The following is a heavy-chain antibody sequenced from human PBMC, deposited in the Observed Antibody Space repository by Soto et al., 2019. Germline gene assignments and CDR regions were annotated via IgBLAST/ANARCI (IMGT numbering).Heavy chain of an antibody. J-gene: IGHJ3*01. CDR1: GFSLSSGGMC. V-gene: IGHV2-70*10. Sequence: SGPTLVNPTQTLTLTCTFSGFSLSSGGMCVSWIRQPPGKALEWIARIDWDDDKYYRRTLKTRLSISKDTSKNQVVLTMTNMDPVDTATYYCARTPRYCSGGSCYPWVFDVWGQGTEVTVSS. D-gene: IGHD2-15*01. CDR3: ARTPRYCSGGSCYPWVFDV. CDR2: IDWDDDK.